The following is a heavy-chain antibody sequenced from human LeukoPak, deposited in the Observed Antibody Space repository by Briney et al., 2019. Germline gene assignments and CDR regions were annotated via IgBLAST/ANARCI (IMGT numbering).Heavy chain of an antibody. CDR3: ARGRRVIGFDY. D-gene: IGHD2-21*01. J-gene: IGHJ4*02. Sequence: KPSETLSLTCAVSGYSISSGYHWGWIRQPPGKGLEWIGSIYHSGSTYYNPSLKSRVTISIDTSKNQFSLKLSSVTAADTAVYYCARGRRVIGFDYWGQGTLVTVSS. CDR1: GYSISSGYH. V-gene: IGHV4-38-2*01. CDR2: IYHSGST.